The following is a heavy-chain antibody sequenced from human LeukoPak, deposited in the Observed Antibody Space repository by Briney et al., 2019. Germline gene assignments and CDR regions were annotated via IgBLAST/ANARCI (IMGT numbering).Heavy chain of an antibody. D-gene: IGHD3-22*01. J-gene: IGHJ4*02. CDR2: INPNSGGT. CDR3: ARGYYYDSSGYYPPFVY. CDR1: GYTFTGYY. V-gene: IGHV1-2*02. Sequence: GASVKVSCKASGYTFTGYYMHWVRQAPGQGLEWMGWINPNSGGTNYAQKFQGRVTMTRDTSISTAYMELSRLRSDDTAVYYCARGYYYDSSGYYPPFVYWGQGTLVTVSS.